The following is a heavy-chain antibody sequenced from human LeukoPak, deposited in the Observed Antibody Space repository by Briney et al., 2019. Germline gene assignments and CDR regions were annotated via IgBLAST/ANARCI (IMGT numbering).Heavy chain of an antibody. CDR1: GYIFTSYY. CDR2: INPSGGST. CDR3: AREGSTIGFDP. Sequence: ASVKVSCKASGYIFTSYYMHWVRQAPGQGLEWMGIINPSGGSTSYAQKFQGRVTMTRDTSTSTVYMELSSLRSEDTAVYYCAREGSTIGFDPWGQGTLVTVSS. D-gene: IGHD2/OR15-2a*01. V-gene: IGHV1-46*01. J-gene: IGHJ5*02.